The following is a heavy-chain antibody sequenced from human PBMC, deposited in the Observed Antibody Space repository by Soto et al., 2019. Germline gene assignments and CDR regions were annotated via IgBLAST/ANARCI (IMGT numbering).Heavy chain of an antibody. J-gene: IGHJ6*03. V-gene: IGHV3-66*01. D-gene: IGHD2-21*01. CDR2: IYSGGSR. Sequence: EVQLVESGGGLVQPGGSLRLSCAASGFTVSSNYMSWVRQAPGKGLEWVSVIYSGGSRYYADSVKGRFTISRDNSKNTLHLQMNSLRAEDTVVYYCAREHISAYDYYYLDVWGKGTTVTVSS. CDR1: GFTVSSNY. CDR3: AREHISAYDYYYLDV.